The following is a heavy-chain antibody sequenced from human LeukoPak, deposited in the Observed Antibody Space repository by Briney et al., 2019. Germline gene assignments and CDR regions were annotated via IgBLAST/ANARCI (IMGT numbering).Heavy chain of an antibody. CDR3: ARHLSITGTTGFDY. Sequence: SETLSLTCAVYGGSFSGYYWSWIRQPPGKGLEWIGEINHSGSTNYNPSLKSRVTISVDTSKNQFSLKLSSVTAADTAVYYCARHLSITGTTGFDYWGQGTLVTVSS. D-gene: IGHD1-20*01. J-gene: IGHJ4*02. CDR1: GGSFSGYY. V-gene: IGHV4-34*01. CDR2: INHSGST.